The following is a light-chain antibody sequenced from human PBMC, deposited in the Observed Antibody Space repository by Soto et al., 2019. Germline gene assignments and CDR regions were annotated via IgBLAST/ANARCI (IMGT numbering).Light chain of an antibody. CDR2: SNN. Sequence: QSVLTQPPSASGTPGQRVTISCSGSSSNIGSNYVYWYQQLPGTAPKLLIYSNNQRPSAVPDRFSGSKSGTSASLAISGLRSEDDADYYCAAWDDSLSGYVFGTGTKVT. CDR3: AAWDDSLSGYV. V-gene: IGLV1-47*02. J-gene: IGLJ1*01. CDR1: SSNIGSNY.